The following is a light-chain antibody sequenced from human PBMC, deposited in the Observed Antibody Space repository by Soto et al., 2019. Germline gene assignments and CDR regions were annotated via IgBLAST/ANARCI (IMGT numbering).Light chain of an antibody. CDR3: QMYAKESPGT. CDR2: GAS. CDR1: QGINNF. J-gene: IGKJ1*01. Sequence: DIHRTHSPSSLSASVDDRVTITCRASQGINNFLAWYQQRPGKVPKLLIYGASTLQSGVPSRFSGGGSGTDFTLTISSLQAEDIATYYCQMYAKESPGTFGQGAKVDIK. V-gene: IGKV1-27*01.